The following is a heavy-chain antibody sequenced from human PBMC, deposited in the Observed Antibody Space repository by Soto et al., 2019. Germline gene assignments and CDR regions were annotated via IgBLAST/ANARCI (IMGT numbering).Heavy chain of an antibody. J-gene: IGHJ4*02. CDR1: GGSINNNDHY. Sequence: SETLSLTCTVSGGSINNNDHYWGWVRQPPGKGLEWVGNIDYSGSTYYKPSLKSRVTISVDTSKNQFSLKLSSVAAADTAVYYCARRDIWYYDRSGYSPFDHWGQGTLVTVSS. CDR3: ARRDIWYYDRSGYSPFDH. D-gene: IGHD3-22*01. CDR2: IDYSGST. V-gene: IGHV4-39*01.